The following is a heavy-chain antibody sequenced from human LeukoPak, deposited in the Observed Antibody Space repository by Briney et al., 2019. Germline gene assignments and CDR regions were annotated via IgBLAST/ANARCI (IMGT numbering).Heavy chain of an antibody. J-gene: IGHJ4*02. CDR2: NYWNDDK. D-gene: IGHD3-22*01. CDR3: AHSLYDSSGYYYFDY. V-gene: IGHV2-5*01. CDR1: GFSLSTSGVA. Sequence: SGPTLVNPTQTLTLTCTFSGFSLSTSGVAVGLIRQPPGKALEWLALNYWNDDKRYSPSLKSRLTITKDTSKYRVVLTMTNMDPVDTATYYCAHSLYDSSGYYYFDYWGQGTLVTVSS.